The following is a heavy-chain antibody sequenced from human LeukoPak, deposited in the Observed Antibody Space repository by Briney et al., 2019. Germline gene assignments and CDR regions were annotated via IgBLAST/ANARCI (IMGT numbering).Heavy chain of an antibody. CDR3: ARAYGLETVLGFDY. V-gene: IGHV1-69*13. J-gene: IGHJ4*02. D-gene: IGHD4-17*01. CDR2: IIPIFGTA. Sequence: ASVKVSRKASGYTFTSYGISWVRQAPGQGLEWMGGIIPIFGTANYAQKFQGRVTITADESTSTAYMELSSLRSEDTAVYYCARAYGLETVLGFDYWGQGTLVTASS. CDR1: GYTFTSYG.